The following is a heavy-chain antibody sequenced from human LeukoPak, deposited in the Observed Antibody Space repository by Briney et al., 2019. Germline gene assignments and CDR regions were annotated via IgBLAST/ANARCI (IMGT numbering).Heavy chain of an antibody. CDR3: ARQKREAMVNPFDY. D-gene: IGHD5-18*01. V-gene: IGHV5-51*01. J-gene: IGHJ4*02. CDR1: GYSFTSYW. CDR2: FYPCHAVT. Sequence: GESLKISCKGSGYSFTSYWIGGVRQMHGKGLEWMGIFYPCHAVTRYSAAFQGQVTRSAHKSISTAYLQWSSLKASDTAMYYCARQKREAMVNPFDYWGQGTLVTVSS.